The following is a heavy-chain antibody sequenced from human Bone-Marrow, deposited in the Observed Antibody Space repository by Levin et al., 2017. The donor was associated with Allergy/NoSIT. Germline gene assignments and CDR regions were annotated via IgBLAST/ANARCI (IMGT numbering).Heavy chain of an antibody. CDR2: ISFDGSNQ. CDR1: GFNFSPYA. V-gene: IGHV3-30*03. J-gene: IGHJ4*02. Sequence: QTGESLKISCAASGFNFSPYAMHWVRQAPGKGLEWVAVISFDGSNQHYADSVKGRFTISRDNSKNTLSLDMTSLRPEDTAVYFCARGTFHDYVRGSYRYLPTDTSDFDYWGQGTLVSVSS. CDR3: ARGTFHDYVRGSYRYLPTDTSDFDY. D-gene: IGHD3-16*02.